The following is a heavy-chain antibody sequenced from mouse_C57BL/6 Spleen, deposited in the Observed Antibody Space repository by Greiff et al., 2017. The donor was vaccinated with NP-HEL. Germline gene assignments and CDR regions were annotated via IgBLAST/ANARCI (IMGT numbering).Heavy chain of an antibody. V-gene: IGHV1-52*01. Sequence: VQLQQPGAELVRPGSSVKLSCKASGYTFTSYWMHWVKQRPVQGLEWIGNIDPSDSETHYNQKFKDKATLTVDKSSSTAYMQLSSLTSEDSAVYYCARSGGTRVYFDYWGQGTTLTVSS. CDR1: GYTFTSYW. CDR2: IDPSDSET. J-gene: IGHJ2*01. CDR3: ARSGGTRVYFDY. D-gene: IGHD3-3*01.